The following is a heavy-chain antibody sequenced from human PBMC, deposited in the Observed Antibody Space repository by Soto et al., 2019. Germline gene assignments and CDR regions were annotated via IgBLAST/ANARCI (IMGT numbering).Heavy chain of an antibody. D-gene: IGHD3-3*01. J-gene: IGHJ6*02. CDR3: ARERDFGVADYYYGMDV. Sequence: GGSLRLSCAASGFTFSSYDMSWVRQAPGKGLEWVSAISGSGGSTYYADSVKGRFTISRDNSKNTLYLQMNSLRAEDTAVYYCARERDFGVADYYYGMDVWGQGTTVTVSS. CDR2: ISGSGGST. CDR1: GFTFSSYD. V-gene: IGHV3-23*01.